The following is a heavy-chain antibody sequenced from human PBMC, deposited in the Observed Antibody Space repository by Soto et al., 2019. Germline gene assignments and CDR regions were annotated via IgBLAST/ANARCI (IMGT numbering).Heavy chain of an antibody. CDR3: AGYPCGGYENFAY. CDR1: GGTFSSYA. D-gene: IGHD1-26*01. Sequence: QVQLVQSGAEVKKPGSSVKVSCKASGGTFSSYAISWVRQAPGQGLEWMGGILPIFGTANYAQKFQGRVTIPPDESRGRAYRELCSLRSEEPAVYYFAGYPCGGYENFAYWGQGTLVTVSS. J-gene: IGHJ4*02. CDR2: ILPIFGTA. V-gene: IGHV1-69*01.